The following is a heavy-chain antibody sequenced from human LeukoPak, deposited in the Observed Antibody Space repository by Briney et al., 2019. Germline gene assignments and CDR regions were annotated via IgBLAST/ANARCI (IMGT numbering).Heavy chain of an antibody. Sequence: SETLSLTCTVSGDSISRSTYYWAWIRQPPGKGLEWIGSVYYGRSPYFNPSLESRATISVDTSKNHFSLKVSSVTAADTAVYYCARSSGTGTFSYWGQGTLVTVSS. CDR1: GDSISRSTYY. D-gene: IGHD6-25*01. CDR3: ARSSGTGTFSY. J-gene: IGHJ4*02. CDR2: VYYGRSP. V-gene: IGHV4-39*02.